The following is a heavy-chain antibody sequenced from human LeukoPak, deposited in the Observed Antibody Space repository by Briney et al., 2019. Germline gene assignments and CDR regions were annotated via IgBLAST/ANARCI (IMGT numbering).Heavy chain of an antibody. CDR2: IYTSGST. D-gene: IGHD1-1*01. V-gene: IGHV4-4*07. Sequence: PSETLSLTCTVSGGSIYGYFWSWIRQPAGKGLEWIGRIYTSGSTDYNPSLKSRLNISVDTSKNQFSLRLSSVTAADTAVYYCARVRTTGTNWGQGTLVTVSS. CDR3: ARVRTTGTN. CDR1: GGSIYGYF. J-gene: IGHJ4*02.